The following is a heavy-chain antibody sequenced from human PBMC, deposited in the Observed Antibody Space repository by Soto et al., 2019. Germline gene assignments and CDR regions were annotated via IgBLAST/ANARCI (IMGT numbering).Heavy chain of an antibody. Sequence: GGSLRLSCAASGFTFSSYGMHWVRQAPGKGLEWVAVISYDGSNKYYADSVKGRFTISRDNSKNTLYLQMNSLRAEDTAVYYCAKNPLDDYAFWFDPWGQGTLVTVSS. CDR3: AKNPLDDYAFWFDP. D-gene: IGHD4-17*01. CDR1: GFTFSSYG. CDR2: ISYDGSNK. J-gene: IGHJ5*02. V-gene: IGHV3-30*18.